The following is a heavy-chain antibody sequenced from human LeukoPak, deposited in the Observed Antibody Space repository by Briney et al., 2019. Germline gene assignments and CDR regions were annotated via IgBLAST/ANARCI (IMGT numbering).Heavy chain of an antibody. CDR2: IYSSGNT. J-gene: IGHJ5*02. CDR1: GFTVSSNY. D-gene: IGHD2-21*01. Sequence: GGSLRLSCAASGFTVSSNYMSWVRQAPGKGLEWVSVIYSSGNTYYADSVKGRFTISRDNTKGSLYLQMNNLRVEDTALYYCARGIVVSPAAPYSWFDPWGQGTLVTVSS. CDR3: ARGIVVSPAAPYSWFDP. V-gene: IGHV3-53*01.